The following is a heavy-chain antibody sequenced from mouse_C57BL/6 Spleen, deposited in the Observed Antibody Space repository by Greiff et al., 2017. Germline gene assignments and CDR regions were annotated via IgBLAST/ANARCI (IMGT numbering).Heavy chain of an antibody. CDR2: ISSGSNTI. D-gene: IGHD2-2*01. CDR3: ARRTMVTTTRDYYAMDY. V-gene: IGHV5-17*01. Sequence: EVKLMESGGGLVKPGGSLKLSCAASGFTFSDYGMHWVRQAPEKGLEWVAYISSGSNTIYYADTVKGRFPISRDNAKNTLFLQMTSLRSEDTAMYYCARRTMVTTTRDYYAMDYWGKGTSVTVSS. CDR1: GFTFSDYG. J-gene: IGHJ4*01.